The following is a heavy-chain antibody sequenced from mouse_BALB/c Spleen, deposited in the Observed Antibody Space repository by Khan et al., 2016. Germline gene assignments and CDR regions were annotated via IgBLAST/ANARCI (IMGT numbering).Heavy chain of an antibody. Sequence: VQLKESGPGLVKPSQSLSLTCTVTGYSITSDYAWNWIRQFPGNKLEWMGYINYSGSTSYNPSLKSRISITRDTSKNPFFLQLNSVTTEDTATYYCARLERAWFAYWGQGTLVTVSA. V-gene: IGHV3-2*02. CDR1: GYSITSDYA. J-gene: IGHJ3*01. CDR3: ARLERAWFAY. CDR2: INYSGST.